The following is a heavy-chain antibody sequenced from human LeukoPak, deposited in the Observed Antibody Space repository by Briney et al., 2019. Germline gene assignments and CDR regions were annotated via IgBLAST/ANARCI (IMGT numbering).Heavy chain of an antibody. CDR2: ISYDGSNR. Sequence: PGGSLRLSCAASGFTFSSYAMPWVRQAPGKGLEWVAGISYDGSNRYYPDSVKGRFTISRDNSKNTLYLQMNSLRAEDTALYYCARDKLLEYGNWFDPWGQGTLVTVSS. V-gene: IGHV3-30*04. CDR1: GFTFSSYA. CDR3: ARDKLLEYGNWFDP. J-gene: IGHJ5*02. D-gene: IGHD4/OR15-4a*01.